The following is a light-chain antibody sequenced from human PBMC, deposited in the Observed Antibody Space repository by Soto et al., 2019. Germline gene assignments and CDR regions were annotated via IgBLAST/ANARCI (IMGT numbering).Light chain of an antibody. Sequence: DIQMTQSPSSLSASVGDRVTITCRASQTISNYLNWYQQQPGKAPKLLIYAASSLQSGIPSRFSGSGSGTEFPLTISSPSPEDFGTYSSQQCYSSQLTFGGGSKGDTK. CDR2: AAS. V-gene: IGKV1-39*01. CDR3: QQCYSSQLT. CDR1: QTISNY. J-gene: IGKJ4*01.